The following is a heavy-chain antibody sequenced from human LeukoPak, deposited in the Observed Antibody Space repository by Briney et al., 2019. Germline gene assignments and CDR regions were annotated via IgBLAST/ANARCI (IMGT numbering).Heavy chain of an antibody. J-gene: IGHJ4*02. Sequence: ASVKVSCKASGYTFIDYYVHWVRQAPGQGLEWMGWISPNRDGTNYAQKFQGRVTMTRDTSISTAYMELRSLRSDDTAVYYCARDQAGVPGYCSGGSCYLGYWGQGTLVTVSS. CDR2: ISPNRDGT. V-gene: IGHV1-2*02. CDR1: GYTFIDYY. D-gene: IGHD2-15*01. CDR3: ARDQAGVPGYCSGGSCYLGY.